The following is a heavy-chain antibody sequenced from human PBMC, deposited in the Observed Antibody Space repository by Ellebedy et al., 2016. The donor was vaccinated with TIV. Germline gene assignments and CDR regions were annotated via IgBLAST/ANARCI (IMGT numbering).Heavy chain of an antibody. J-gene: IGHJ4*02. Sequence: GGSLRLSCAASGFSFSDFYMTWVRQAPGKGLEWVSYISGSTSTIFYADSVKGRFTISRDNAKNSLYLQMNSLRDEDTAVYYCATTYCSGGSCYPIDYWGQGTLVTVSS. CDR1: GFSFSDFY. V-gene: IGHV3-11*04. CDR3: ATTYCSGGSCYPIDY. D-gene: IGHD2-15*01. CDR2: ISGSTSTI.